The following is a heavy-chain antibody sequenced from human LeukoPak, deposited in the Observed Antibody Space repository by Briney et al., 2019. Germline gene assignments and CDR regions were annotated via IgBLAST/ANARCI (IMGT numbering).Heavy chain of an antibody. D-gene: IGHD2-8*01. J-gene: IGHJ6*03. CDR3: ANGNRCTSPNCLGYYYFYMDV. Sequence: GGSLRLSCAASGFTFSSYAMNWVRQAPWRGLEWVSGFSGSGGTTYYADSVKGRFTISRDNSKNTLYLQMSSLRAEDTAVYYCANGNRCTSPNCLGYYYFYMDVWGKGTTVTVSS. V-gene: IGHV3-23*01. CDR2: FSGSGGTT. CDR1: GFTFSSYA.